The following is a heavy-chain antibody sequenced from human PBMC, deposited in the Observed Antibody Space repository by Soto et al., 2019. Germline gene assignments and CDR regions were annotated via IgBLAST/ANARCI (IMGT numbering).Heavy chain of an antibody. V-gene: IGHV4-34*01. CDR1: GGSFNGYY. CDR2: IKHSGRA. D-gene: IGHD3-10*01. CDR3: AKGPQGGYYDSGSFYSSVD. J-gene: IGHJ4*02. Sequence: QVQLQQWGAGLLKPSETLSLTCAVSGGSFNGYYWSWIRQPPGKGLEWIGEIKHSGRANYNPTFTSRVSISVDTSKNQLSLQLSDVTAADTAVYYCAKGPQGGYYDSGSFYSSVDWGQGTLVTVSS.